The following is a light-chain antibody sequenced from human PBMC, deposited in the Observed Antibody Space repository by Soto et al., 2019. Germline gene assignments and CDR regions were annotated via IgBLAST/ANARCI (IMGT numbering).Light chain of an antibody. CDR1: QSLLHKNGNNY. CDR3: MQAVQTPRT. J-gene: IGKJ1*01. CDR2: MGF. Sequence: DIVMTQSPLSLPVTPGEAASISCRSSQSLLHKNGNNYFNWYLQKPGQSPQLLIYMGFKRASGVPDRFSGSGSGTDFTLKITRVEAEDAGVYYCMQAVQTPRTFGQGTKVEIK. V-gene: IGKV2-28*01.